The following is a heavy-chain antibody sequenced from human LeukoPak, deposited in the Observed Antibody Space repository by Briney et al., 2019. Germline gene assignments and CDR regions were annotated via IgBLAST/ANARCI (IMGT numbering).Heavy chain of an antibody. J-gene: IGHJ3*01. CDR1: GFTVSSNY. CDR3: ARSFGGRTIVAGAYV. CDR2: IYSGGST. D-gene: IGHD6-13*01. Sequence: GGSLRLSCAASGFTVSSNYMSWVRQAPGKGLEWVSVIYSGGSTYYADSVKGRFTISRDNSKNTLYLQMNSLRAEDTAVYYCARSFGGRTIVAGAYVWGQGTMVTVSS. V-gene: IGHV3-53*05.